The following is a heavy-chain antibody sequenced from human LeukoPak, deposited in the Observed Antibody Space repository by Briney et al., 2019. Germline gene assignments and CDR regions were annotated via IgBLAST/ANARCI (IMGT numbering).Heavy chain of an antibody. D-gene: IGHD2-15*01. CDR3: AKDCSGGSCYSPFDY. Sequence: QPGRSLRLSCAASGFTFSSYGMHWVRQAPGKGLEWVAVISYDGSNKYYADSVKGRFTISRDSSKNTLYLQMNSLRAEDTAVYYCAKDCSGGSCYSPFDYWGQGTLVTVSS. CDR2: ISYDGSNK. CDR1: GFTFSSYG. V-gene: IGHV3-30*18. J-gene: IGHJ4*02.